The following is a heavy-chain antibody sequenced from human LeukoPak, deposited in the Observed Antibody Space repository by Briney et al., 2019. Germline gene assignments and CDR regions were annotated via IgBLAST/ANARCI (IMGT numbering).Heavy chain of an antibody. J-gene: IGHJ5*02. CDR3: ARENVVVVAATPGGNAYWFDP. CDR1: GDSVSSNSAA. CDR2: TYYRSKWYN. D-gene: IGHD2-15*01. V-gene: IGHV6-1*01. Sequence: SQTLSLTCAISGDSVSSNSAAWNWIRQSPSRGLEWLGRTYYRSKWYNDYAVSVKSRITINPDTSKNQFSLQLNSVTPEDTAVYYCARENVVVVAATPGGNAYWFDPWGQGTLVTVSS.